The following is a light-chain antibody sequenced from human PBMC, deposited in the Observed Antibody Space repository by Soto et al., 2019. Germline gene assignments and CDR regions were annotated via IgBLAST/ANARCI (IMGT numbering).Light chain of an antibody. CDR2: DAS. CDR3: QQDDSFPIT. Sequence: IQIHQSPCTLSASAGDRATITCRASQSSSRWLAWYKQKPGQAPKLLIYDASSLESGVPSRFRGSGSGTDFTLTISSLKPEDFETYYCQQDDSFPITFGQGTRVEI. V-gene: IGKV1-5*01. J-gene: IGKJ5*01. CDR1: QSSSRW.